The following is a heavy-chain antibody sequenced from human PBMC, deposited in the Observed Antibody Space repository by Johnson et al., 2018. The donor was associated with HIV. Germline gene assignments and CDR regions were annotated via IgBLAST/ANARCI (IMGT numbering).Heavy chain of an antibody. CDR1: GFIFSDYY. CDR3: ARVGVVGVPNAFDV. D-gene: IGHD2-15*01. Sequence: QVQLVESGGGLVKPGGSLRLPCAASGFIFSDYYMTWFRQAPGKGLEWVSYISTITNTVFYAGSVKGRFTISRDNAKNSLYLQMNSLRAEDTAVYYCARVGVVGVPNAFDVSGQGTLVTVSS. J-gene: IGHJ3*01. V-gene: IGHV3-11*04. CDR2: ISTITNTV.